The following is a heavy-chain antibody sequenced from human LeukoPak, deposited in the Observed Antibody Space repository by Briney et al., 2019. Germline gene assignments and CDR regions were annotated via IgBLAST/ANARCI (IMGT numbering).Heavy chain of an antibody. J-gene: IGHJ4*02. CDR1: GFTFSDYY. D-gene: IGHD1-26*01. CDR3: AREGGEWELLRTFDY. Sequence: PGGSLRLSCAASGFTFSDYYMSWIRQAPGKGLEWVSYISSSGSTIYYADSVKGRFTISRDNDKNSLYLQMNSLRAEDTAVYYCAREGGEWELLRTFDYWGQGTLVTVSS. CDR2: ISSSGSTI. V-gene: IGHV3-11*04.